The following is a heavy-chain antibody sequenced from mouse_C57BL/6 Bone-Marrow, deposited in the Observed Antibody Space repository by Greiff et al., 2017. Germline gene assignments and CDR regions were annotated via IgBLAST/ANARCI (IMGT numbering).Heavy chain of an antibody. CDR1: GYTFTSYW. CDR3: TRFSFNRY. Sequence: EVQLQQSGTVLARPGASVKMSCKTSGYTFTSYWMHWVKQRPGQGLEWIGAIYPGNSDTSYNQKFKGKAKLPAVTSASTAYMELSSLTNEDSAVYYCTRFSFNRYWGQGTTLTVSS. J-gene: IGHJ2*01. V-gene: IGHV1-5*01. CDR2: IYPGNSDT.